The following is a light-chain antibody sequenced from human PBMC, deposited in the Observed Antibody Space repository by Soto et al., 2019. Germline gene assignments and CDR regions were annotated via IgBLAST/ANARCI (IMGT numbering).Light chain of an antibody. J-gene: IGKJ5*01. CDR3: QQAYSFHVT. CDR2: TAS. Sequence: DIQRTQSPSSVSASVGDRATITGRASQDISQWIAWYQQKPGRAPKLLIHTASTIQREVPSRFSVSGSGTDFTLTISSLQPEDFATYYCQQAYSFHVTFGLGTRVEIK. V-gene: IGKV1-12*01. CDR1: QDISQW.